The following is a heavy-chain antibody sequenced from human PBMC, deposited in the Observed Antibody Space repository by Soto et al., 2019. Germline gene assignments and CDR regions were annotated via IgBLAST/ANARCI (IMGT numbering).Heavy chain of an antibody. J-gene: IGHJ4*02. Sequence: LSLTCTVSGGSISSGGYYWSWIRQHPGKGLEWIGYIYYSGSTYYNPSLKSRVTISVDTSKNQFSLKLSSVTAADTAVYYCAREVDYDSSGYDEYYFDYWGQGTLVTVSS. CDR2: IYYSGST. V-gene: IGHV4-31*03. CDR3: AREVDYDSSGYDEYYFDY. CDR1: GGSISSGGYY. D-gene: IGHD3-22*01.